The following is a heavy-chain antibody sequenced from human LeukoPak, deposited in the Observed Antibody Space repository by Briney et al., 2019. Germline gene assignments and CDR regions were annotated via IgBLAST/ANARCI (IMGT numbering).Heavy chain of an antibody. J-gene: IGHJ5*02. CDR3: ARDFLPYYYGSGRTPGNWFDP. V-gene: IGHV3-21*01. CDR1: GFTFSSYS. CDR2: ISSSSSYI. Sequence: GGSLRLSCAASGFTFSSYSMNWVRQAPGKGLEWVSSISSSSSYIYYADSVKGRFTISRDNAKNPLYLQMNSLRAEDTAVYYCARDFLPYYYGSGRTPGNWFDPWGQGTLVTVSS. D-gene: IGHD3-10*01.